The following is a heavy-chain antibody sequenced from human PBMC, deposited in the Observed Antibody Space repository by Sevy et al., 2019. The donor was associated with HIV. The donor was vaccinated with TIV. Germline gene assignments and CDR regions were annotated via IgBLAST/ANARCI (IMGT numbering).Heavy chain of an antibody. CDR1: GYTFTGYS. V-gene: IGHV1-2*02. D-gene: IGHD3-22*01. Sequence: ASVKVSCKASGYTFTGYSIHWVRHAPGLGLEWMGWISPNSGGTNYAQKFQGRVTMTRDTSISTAYMELSRLKSNDTAVYYCTRGPSGFSGSDLAYWGQGTLVTVSS. CDR2: ISPNSGGT. CDR3: TRGPSGFSGSDLAY. J-gene: IGHJ4*02.